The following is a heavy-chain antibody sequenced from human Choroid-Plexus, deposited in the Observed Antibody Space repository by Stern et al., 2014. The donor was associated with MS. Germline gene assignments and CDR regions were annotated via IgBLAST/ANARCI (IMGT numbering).Heavy chain of an antibody. CDR1: GYIFTGYY. D-gene: IGHD3-3*01. J-gene: IGHJ6*02. Sequence: QVQLVQSGAELKKPGASVKVSCKTSGYIFTGYYIPWVRQAPGQGLEWMAWINPNTGGTKYAQKFQGRVTMSRDTSISTAYVELSSLTSDDTAVYYCARDQRGITIFGVVTDYYYLGMDVWGQGTTVTVSS. CDR3: ARDQRGITIFGVVTDYYYLGMDV. CDR2: INPNTGGT. V-gene: IGHV1-2*02.